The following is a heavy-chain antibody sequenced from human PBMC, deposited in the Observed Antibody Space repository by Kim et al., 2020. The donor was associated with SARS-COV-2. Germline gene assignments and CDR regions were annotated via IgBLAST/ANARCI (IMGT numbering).Heavy chain of an antibody. V-gene: IGHV3-33*08. Sequence: GGSLRLSCAASGFTFSSYGMHWVRQAPGKGLEWVAVIWYDGSNKDYADSVKGRFTISRDNSKNTLYQQMNSLRAEDTAVYYCARDAWSTTVTTGSLDYWGQGTLVTVSS. J-gene: IGHJ4*02. CDR2: IWYDGSNK. D-gene: IGHD4-17*01. CDR3: ARDAWSTTVTTGSLDY. CDR1: GFTFSSYG.